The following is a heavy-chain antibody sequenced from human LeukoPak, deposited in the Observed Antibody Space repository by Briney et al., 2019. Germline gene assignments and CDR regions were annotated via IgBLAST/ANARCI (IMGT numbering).Heavy chain of an antibody. CDR2: INHSGST. J-gene: IGHJ4*02. CDR1: GGSFSGYY. Sequence: PSETLSLTCAVYGGSFSGYYWSWIRQPPGKGLEWIGEINHSGSTNYNPSLNSLVTLSVDTTKNQFSLKLSSVTAADTAVYYCARETLSSIAARPVDYWGQGTLVTVSS. V-gene: IGHV4-34*01. D-gene: IGHD6-6*01. CDR3: ARETLSSIAARPVDY.